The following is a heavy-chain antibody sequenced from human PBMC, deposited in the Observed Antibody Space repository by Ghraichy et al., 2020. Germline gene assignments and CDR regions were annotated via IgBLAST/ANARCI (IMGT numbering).Heavy chain of an antibody. CDR1: GFTFSSYA. D-gene: IGHD2-15*01. V-gene: IGHV3-30-3*01. J-gene: IGHJ6*02. Sequence: GGSLRLSCAASGFTFSSYAMHWVRQAPGKGLEWVAVISYDGSNKYYADSVKGRFTISRDNSKNTLYLQMNSLRAEDTAVYYCARKDIVVVVAATGWYSMSYGMDVWGQGTTVTVSS. CDR2: ISYDGSNK. CDR3: ARKDIVVVVAATGWYSMSYGMDV.